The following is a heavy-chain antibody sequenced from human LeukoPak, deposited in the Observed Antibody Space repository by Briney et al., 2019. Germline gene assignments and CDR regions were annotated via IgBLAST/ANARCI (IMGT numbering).Heavy chain of an antibody. CDR2: ISSSGSTR. CDR3: ARKGSGSIYNWFDP. CDR1: GFTFSDYY. V-gene: IGHV3-11*04. D-gene: IGHD3-10*01. J-gene: IGHJ5*02. Sequence: GGSLRLSCAASGFTFSDYYMSWIRQAPGKGLEWVSYISSSGSTRYYADSVKGRFTNSRDNARNSLYLQMNSLRVEDTAVYYCARKGSGSIYNWFDPWGQGTLVTVSS.